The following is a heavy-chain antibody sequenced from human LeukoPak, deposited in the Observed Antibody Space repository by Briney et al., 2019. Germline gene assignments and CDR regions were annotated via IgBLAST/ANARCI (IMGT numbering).Heavy chain of an antibody. CDR1: GYTFTVYY. D-gene: IGHD6-13*01. J-gene: IGHJ4*02. CDR2: INPNSGGT. CDR3: ARGPMAAAGHFDY. V-gene: IGHV1-2*02. Sequence: ASVTVSCTASGYTFTVYYMHWVRQAPGQGLEWMGWINPNSGGTNYAQKFQGRVTMTRDTSISTAYMELSRLRSDDTAVYYCARGPMAAAGHFDYWGQGTLVTVSS.